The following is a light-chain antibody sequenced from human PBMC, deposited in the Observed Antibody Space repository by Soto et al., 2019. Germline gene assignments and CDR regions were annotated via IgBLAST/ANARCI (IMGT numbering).Light chain of an antibody. J-gene: IGLJ2*01. V-gene: IGLV3-25*03. CDR3: QSADSSGTYVV. CDR2: KDS. Sequence: SYELTQPPSVSVSPGQTARLTCSGDTLPKQYAHWYQQKPGQAPVLVIYKDSDRPSGIPERFSGSSSGTTVTLTISGVQAEDEANYYCQSADSSGTYVVFGGGTKLTVL. CDR1: TLPKQY.